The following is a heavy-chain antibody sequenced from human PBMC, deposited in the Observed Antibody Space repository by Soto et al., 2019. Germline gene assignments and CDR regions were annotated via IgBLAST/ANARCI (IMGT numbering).Heavy chain of an antibody. CDR1: GYTFTSYD. CDR2: MNPNSGNT. J-gene: IGHJ6*03. D-gene: IGHD6-25*01. CDR3: ARGLGRLHYYYYMDV. Sequence: ASVKVSCKASGYTFTSYDINWVRQATGQGLEWMGWMNPNSGNTGYAQKFQGRVTMTRNTSISTAYMELSSLRSEDTAVHYCARGLGRLHYYYYMDVWGKGTTVTVSS. V-gene: IGHV1-8*01.